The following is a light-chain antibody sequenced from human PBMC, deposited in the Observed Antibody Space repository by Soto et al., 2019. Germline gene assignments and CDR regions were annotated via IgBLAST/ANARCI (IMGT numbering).Light chain of an antibody. J-gene: IGKJ1*01. CDR3: QHDNSYSEA. Sequence: EIVMTQSPATLSVSPGARATLSCRASQSVSSNLAWYQQKPGQAPRLLIYDASNRATGIPARFSGSGSGTDFTLTISSLQPDDFATYYCQHDNSYSEAFGQGTKVDI. CDR1: QSVSSN. V-gene: IGKV3D-15*01. CDR2: DAS.